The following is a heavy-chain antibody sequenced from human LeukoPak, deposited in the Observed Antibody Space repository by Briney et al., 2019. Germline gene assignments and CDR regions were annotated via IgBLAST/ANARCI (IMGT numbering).Heavy chain of an antibody. V-gene: IGHV1-2*02. CDR1: GYTFTDYL. D-gene: IGHD6-19*01. J-gene: IGHJ4*02. CDR2: ISPNSGGS. CDR3: ARVHSSGCIDY. Sequence: GASVKVSCKASGYTFTDYLIHWVRQAPGQGLEWMGWISPNSGGSNSAQKFQGRVTMTRDTSISTAYMELSSLISDDTAVYYCARVHSSGCIDYWGQGTLVTVSS.